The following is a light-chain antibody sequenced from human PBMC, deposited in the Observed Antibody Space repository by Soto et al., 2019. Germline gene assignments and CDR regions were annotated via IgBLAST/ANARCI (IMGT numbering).Light chain of an antibody. CDR1: SSDVGGYNY. J-gene: IGLJ2*01. V-gene: IGLV2-14*01. Sequence: QSALTQPPSASGSPGQSVAISCTGTSSDVGGYNYVSWYQQYPGRAPKLMIYDVSKRPSGVSHRFSGSKSGNTASLTISGLQAEDEADYYCSSYTMRTTRVFGGGTKVTVL. CDR3: SSYTMRTTRV. CDR2: DVS.